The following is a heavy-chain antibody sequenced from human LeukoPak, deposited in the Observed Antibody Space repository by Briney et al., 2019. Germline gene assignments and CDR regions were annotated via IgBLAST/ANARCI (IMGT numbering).Heavy chain of an antibody. CDR3: ARGLIAAAATGYYYSYGMDV. Sequence: PGGSLRLSCAASGFTFSSYGMHWVRQAPGKGLEWLANIKQDESEKYYADSAEGRFTISRDNAKNSVYLKMNSLRAEDSAVYYCARGLIAAAATGYYYSYGMDVWGQGTTVTVSS. CDR2: IKQDESEK. CDR1: GFTFSSYG. J-gene: IGHJ6*02. V-gene: IGHV3-7*04. D-gene: IGHD6-13*01.